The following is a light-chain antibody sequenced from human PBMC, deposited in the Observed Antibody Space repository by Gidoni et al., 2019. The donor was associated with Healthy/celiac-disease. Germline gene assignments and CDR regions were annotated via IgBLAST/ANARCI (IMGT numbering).Light chain of an antibody. CDR1: ALPKQY. CDR2: KDS. CDR3: QSADSSGTSLV. V-gene: IGLV3-25*03. Sequence: SYELTQPPSVPVSPGQTARITCSGDALPKQYAYWYQQKPGQAPVLVIYKDSERPSGIPERFSGSSSGTTVTLTISGVQAEDEADYYCQSADSSGTSLVFGGGTKLTVL. J-gene: IGLJ3*02.